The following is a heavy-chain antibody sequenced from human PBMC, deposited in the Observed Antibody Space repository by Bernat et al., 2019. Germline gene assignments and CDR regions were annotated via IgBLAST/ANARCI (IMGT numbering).Heavy chain of an antibody. CDR1: GYTFTSYA. CDR3: ARDHLGLRYLLWHTY. CDR2: INAGNGNT. J-gene: IGHJ4*02. V-gene: IGHV1-3*01. Sequence: QVQLVQSGAEVKKPGASVKVSCKASGYTFTSYAMHWVRQAPGQRLEWMGWINAGNGNTKYSQKFQGRVTITRDTSASTAYMELSSLRSEDTAVYYCARDHLGLRYLLWHTYWGQGTLVTVSS. D-gene: IGHD3-9*01.